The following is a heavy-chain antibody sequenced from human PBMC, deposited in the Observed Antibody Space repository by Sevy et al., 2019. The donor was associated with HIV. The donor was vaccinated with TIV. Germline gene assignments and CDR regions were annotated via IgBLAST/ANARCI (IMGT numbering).Heavy chain of an antibody. V-gene: IGHV1-18*01. CDR2: ISPHNGDT. D-gene: IGHD2-15*01. CDR3: ARAYCSGGRCYSLAS. Sequence: ASVKVSCKVSGYTFNTYRIHWVRQAPGQGLEWMGWISPHNGDTNYAQRLQGRVTMLTDTSSSTAYMELKSLRSDDTAVYYCARAYCSGGRCYSLASWGQGTLVNVSS. CDR1: GYTFNTYR. J-gene: IGHJ5*02.